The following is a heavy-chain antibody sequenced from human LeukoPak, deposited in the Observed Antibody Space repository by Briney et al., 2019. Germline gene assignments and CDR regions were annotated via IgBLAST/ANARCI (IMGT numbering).Heavy chain of an antibody. CDR3: VRDLGGRFDY. CDR2: TYYRSKWYN. CDR1: GDSVSSNSAA. J-gene: IGHJ4*02. Sequence: SQTLSLTCAISGDSVSSNSAAWDWIRQSPSRGLEWLGRTYYRSKWYNDYAVSVKSRITVNPDTSKSHFSLQLNSVTPEDTAVYYCVRDLGGRFDYWGQGTLVTVSS. D-gene: IGHD2-15*01. V-gene: IGHV6-1*01.